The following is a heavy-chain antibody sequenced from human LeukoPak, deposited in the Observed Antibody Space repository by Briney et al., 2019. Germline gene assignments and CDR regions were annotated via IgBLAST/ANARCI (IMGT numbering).Heavy chain of an antibody. D-gene: IGHD2-21*01. J-gene: IGHJ4*02. CDR1: GGSRSSGDYY. CDR2: IYYSGNT. V-gene: IGHV4-30-4*08. CDR3: ARDVSSTLILDY. Sequence: PSETLSLTCTVSGGSRSSGDYYWGWIRQPPGKGLEWIGYIYYSGNTYYNPSLKSRVTMSVDTSKNQFSLKLNSVTAADTAVYYCARDVSSTLILDYWGQGTLVTVSS.